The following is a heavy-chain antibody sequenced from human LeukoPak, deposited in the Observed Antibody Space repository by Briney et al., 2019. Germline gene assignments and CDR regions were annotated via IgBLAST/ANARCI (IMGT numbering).Heavy chain of an antibody. V-gene: IGHV4-30-2*01. Sequence: SETLSLTCAVSGGSISSGGYSWSWIRQPPGKGLEWIGYIYHSGSTYYNPSLKSRVTISVDRSKNQFSLKLSSVTAADTAVYYCARGYVGWFDPWGQGTLVTVSS. D-gene: IGHD5-12*01. CDR1: GGSISSGGYS. CDR2: IYHSGST. J-gene: IGHJ5*02. CDR3: ARGYVGWFDP.